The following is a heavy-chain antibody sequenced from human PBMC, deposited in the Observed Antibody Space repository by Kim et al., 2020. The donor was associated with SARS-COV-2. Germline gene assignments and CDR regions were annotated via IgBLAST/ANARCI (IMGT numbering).Heavy chain of an antibody. CDR3: ARIQYSSTLVGSFDY. V-gene: IGHV4-4*02. J-gene: IGHJ4*02. Sequence: SETLSLTCAVSGGSISSSNWWSWVRQPPGKGLEWIGEIYHSGSTNYNPSLKSRVTISVDKSKNQFSLKLSSVTAADTAVYYCARIQYSSTLVGSFDYWGQGTLVTVSS. CDR2: IYHSGST. D-gene: IGHD6-6*01. CDR1: GGSISSSNW.